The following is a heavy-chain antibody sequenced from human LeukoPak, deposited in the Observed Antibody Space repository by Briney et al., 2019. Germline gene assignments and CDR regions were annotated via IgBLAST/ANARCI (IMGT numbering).Heavy chain of an antibody. Sequence: PGGSLRLSCAVSGASFSGYAMHWVRQAPGKGLEWVSLIKYDASDEYYADAVKGRFTISRDDSRNTLYLQMNSLRAEDTAVYYCARGQSVGWEIGVCDFWGQGSLVTVAS. J-gene: IGHJ4*02. CDR3: ARGQSVGWEIGVCDF. D-gene: IGHD1-26*01. CDR1: GASFSGYA. CDR2: IKYDASDE. V-gene: IGHV3-33*01.